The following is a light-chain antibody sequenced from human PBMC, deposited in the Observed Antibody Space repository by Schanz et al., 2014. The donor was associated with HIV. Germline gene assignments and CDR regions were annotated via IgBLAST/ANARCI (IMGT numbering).Light chain of an antibody. CDR1: QRLSSSY. V-gene: IGKV3-20*01. J-gene: IGKJ4*01. Sequence: EIVLTQSPGSLSLSPGGRATLSCAASQRLSSSYLAWYQQKRDQPPRLVIYATSTRAAGIPDRFSGTGSGTDFTLTISRLEPDDFAVYYCQHYGDSRGTFGGGTEVDIK. CDR3: QHYGDSRGT. CDR2: ATS.